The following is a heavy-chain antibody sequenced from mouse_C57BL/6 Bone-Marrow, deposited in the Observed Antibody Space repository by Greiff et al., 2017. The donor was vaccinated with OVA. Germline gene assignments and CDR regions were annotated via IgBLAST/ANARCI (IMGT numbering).Heavy chain of an antibody. CDR2: ISSGGSYT. CDR1: GFTFSSYG. Sequence: EVHLVESGGDLVKPGGSLKLSCAASGFTFSSYGMSWVRQTPDKRLEWVATISSGGSYTYYPDSVKGRFTISRDNAKNTLYLQMSSLKSEDTAMYYCARHRFLDYWGQGTTLTVSS. V-gene: IGHV5-6*01. CDR3: ARHRFLDY. J-gene: IGHJ2*01.